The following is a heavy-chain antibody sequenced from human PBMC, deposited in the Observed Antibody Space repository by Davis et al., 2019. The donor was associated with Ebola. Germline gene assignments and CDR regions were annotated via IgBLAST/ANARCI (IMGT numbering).Heavy chain of an antibody. Sequence: PGGSLRPSCAASGVTFSSYAMSWVRQAPGKGLEWVSAISGSGGSTYYADSVKGRFTISRDNAKNSLYLQMNSLRAEDTAVYYCAREIILTGYYRNYGMDVWGQGTTVTVSS. CDR2: ISGSGGST. V-gene: IGHV3-23*01. CDR3: AREIILTGYYRNYGMDV. D-gene: IGHD3-9*01. CDR1: GVTFSSYA. J-gene: IGHJ6*02.